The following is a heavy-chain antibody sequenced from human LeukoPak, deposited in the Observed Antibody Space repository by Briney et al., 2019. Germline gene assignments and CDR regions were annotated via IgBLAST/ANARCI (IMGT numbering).Heavy chain of an antibody. D-gene: IGHD6-13*01. CDR3: AVMYSSSWYWFDP. V-gene: IGHV4-59*08. CDR1: GASISSDY. Sequence: PSETLSLTCTVSGASISSDYWNWIRQPPGKGLEWIGYIYYSGSTNYNPSLKSRVTISVDTSKNQSSLKLSSVTAADTAVYYCAVMYSSSWYWFDPWGQGTLVTVSS. J-gene: IGHJ5*02. CDR2: IYYSGST.